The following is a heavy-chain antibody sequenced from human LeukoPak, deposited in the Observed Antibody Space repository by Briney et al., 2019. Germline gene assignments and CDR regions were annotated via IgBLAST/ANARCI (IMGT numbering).Heavy chain of an antibody. CDR1: GHTFTGYY. V-gene: IGHV1-2*06. J-gene: IGHJ5*02. Sequence: ASVKVSCKASGHTFTGYYMHWVRQAPGQGLEWMGRINPNSGGTNYAQKFQGRVTMTRDTSISTAYMERSRLRSDDTAVYYCARDLGLTMVRGVRPYNWFDPWGQGTLVTVSS. CDR3: ARDLGLTMVRGVRPYNWFDP. D-gene: IGHD3-10*01. CDR2: INPNSGGT.